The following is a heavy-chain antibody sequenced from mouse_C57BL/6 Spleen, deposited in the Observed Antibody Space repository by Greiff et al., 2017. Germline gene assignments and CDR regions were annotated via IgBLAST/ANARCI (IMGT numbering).Heavy chain of an antibody. D-gene: IGHD1-1*01. V-gene: IGHV1-64*01. CDR2: IHPNSGST. CDR1: GYTFTSYW. CDR3: ARCYYGSSPYWYFDV. J-gene: IGHJ1*03. Sequence: QVQLQQPGAELVKPGASVKLSCKASGYTFTSYWMHWVKQRPGQGLEWIGMIHPNSGSTNYNEKFTSKATLTVDKSSSNAYMQLSSLTSEDSAVYYCARCYYGSSPYWYFDVWGTGTTGTVSS.